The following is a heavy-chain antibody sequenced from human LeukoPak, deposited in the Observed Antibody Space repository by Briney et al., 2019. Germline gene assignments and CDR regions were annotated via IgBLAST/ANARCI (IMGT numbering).Heavy chain of an antibody. V-gene: IGHV4-34*01. CDR2: INHSGST. D-gene: IGHD1-20*01. J-gene: IGHJ5*02. CDR1: GGSFSGYY. CDR3: ARGQERGITGTENWFDP. Sequence: PSETLSLTCAVYGGSFSGYYWSWIRQPPGKGLEWIGEINHSGSTNYNPSLKSRVTISVDTSKNQFSLKLSSVTAADTAVYYCARGQERGITGTENWFDPWGQGTLVTVSS.